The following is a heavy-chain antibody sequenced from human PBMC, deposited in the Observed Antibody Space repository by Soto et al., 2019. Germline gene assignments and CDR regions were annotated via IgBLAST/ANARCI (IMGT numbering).Heavy chain of an antibody. D-gene: IGHD1-7*01. Sequence: SVKVSCKAPGGTFSKYVVNWVRQAPGQGLEWMGRIIPISGAANYAQKFQGRVTITADKSTSTSYMELSSLRSEDTAVYYCARDMTRTVVPYFDFWGQGTLVTVSS. V-gene: IGHV1-69*06. CDR3: ARDMTRTVVPYFDF. CDR1: GGTFSKYV. CDR2: IIPISGAA. J-gene: IGHJ4*02.